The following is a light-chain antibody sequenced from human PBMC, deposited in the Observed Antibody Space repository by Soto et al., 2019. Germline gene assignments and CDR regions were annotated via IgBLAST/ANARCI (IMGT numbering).Light chain of an antibody. J-gene: IGLJ3*02. CDR3: HSYDSSAHWV. CDR2: QDN. V-gene: IGLV6-57*04. Sequence: NFMLTQPHSVSESPGKTVTISCTRSGGSIANNYVQWYQQRPGSAPTTVIYQDNERPSGVPDRFSGSIDSSSNSASLTISGLRTEDEADYYCHSYDSSAHWVFGGWTKVTVL. CDR1: GGSIANNY.